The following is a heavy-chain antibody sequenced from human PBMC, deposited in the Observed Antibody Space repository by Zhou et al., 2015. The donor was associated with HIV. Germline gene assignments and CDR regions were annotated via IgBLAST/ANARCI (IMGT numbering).Heavy chain of an antibody. CDR2: IIPIFGTA. CDR1: GGTFSSYA. Sequence: QVQLVQSGAEVKKPGSSVKVSCKASGGTFSSYAISWVRQAPGQGLEWMGGIIPIFGTANYAQKFQGRVTITADESTSTAYMELSSLRSEDTAVYYCARERLERREETYYYYYGMDVWGQGTTVTVSS. V-gene: IGHV1-69*01. D-gene: IGHD1-1*01. J-gene: IGHJ6*02. CDR3: ARERLERREETYYYYYGMDV.